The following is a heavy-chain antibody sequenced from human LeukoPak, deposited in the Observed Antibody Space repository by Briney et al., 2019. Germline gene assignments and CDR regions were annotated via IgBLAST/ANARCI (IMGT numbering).Heavy chain of an antibody. CDR1: GGTFSSYA. CDR3: ARVDRSLYYMDV. CDR2: IIPVFGTA. J-gene: IGHJ6*03. V-gene: IGHV1-69*05. Sequence: SEKVSCKASGGTFSSYAISWVRQAPGQGLEWMGGIIPVFGTANYAQKFQGRVTITTDESTSTAYMELSSLRSEDTAVYYCARVDRSLYYMDVWGKGTTVTVSS.